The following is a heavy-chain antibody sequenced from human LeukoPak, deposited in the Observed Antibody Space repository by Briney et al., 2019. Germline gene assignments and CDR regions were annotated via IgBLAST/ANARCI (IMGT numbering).Heavy chain of an antibody. CDR2: IYPGDSDT. CDR3: ARQDGSGIYYFDN. V-gene: IGHV5-51*01. D-gene: IGHD3-10*01. J-gene: IGHJ4*02. Sequence: GESLKISCKGSGYSFTFYWIAWVRQMSGKGLEWMGIIYPGDSDTRYSPSFQGQVSISADKSINTAYLQWSSLEASDTAIYYCARQDGSGIYYFDNWGQGTLVTVCS. CDR1: GYSFTFYW.